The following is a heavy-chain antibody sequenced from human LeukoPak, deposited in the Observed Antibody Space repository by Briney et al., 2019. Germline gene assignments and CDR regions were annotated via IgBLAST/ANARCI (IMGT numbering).Heavy chain of an antibody. D-gene: IGHD6-19*01. J-gene: IGHJ1*01. CDR3: ARGYSSGWTPVPFFQH. CDR2: ITPIFGTA. CDR1: GGTFSSYA. V-gene: IGHV1-69*06. Sequence: SVSVSCKASGGTFSSYAISWVRQAPGQGLEWRGGITPIFGTANYAQKFQGRVTITANNSTSTAYMELSSLRSEDTAVYYGARGYSSGWTPVPFFQHWGQGTLVTVSS.